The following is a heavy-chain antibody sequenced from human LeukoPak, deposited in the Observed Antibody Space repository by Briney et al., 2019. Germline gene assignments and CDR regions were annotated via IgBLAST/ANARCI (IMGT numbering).Heavy chain of an antibody. CDR2: INPNSGGT. CDR3: ARDSTDDFWSGYKIDY. J-gene: IGHJ4*02. D-gene: IGHD3-3*01. Sequence: GASVKVSCKASGYTFTGYYMHWVRQAPGQGLEWMGWINPNSGGTNYAQKFQGRVTMTRDTSISTAYMELSRLRSDDTAVYYCARDSTDDFWSGYKIDYWGQGTLVTVSS. CDR1: GYTFTGYY. V-gene: IGHV1-2*02.